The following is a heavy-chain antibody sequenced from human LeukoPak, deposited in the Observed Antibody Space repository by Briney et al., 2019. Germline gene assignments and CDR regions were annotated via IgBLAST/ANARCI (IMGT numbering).Heavy chain of an antibody. D-gene: IGHD3-10*01. Sequence: SETLSLTCTVSGGSISSGSYYWSWIRQPAGKGLEWIGRIYTSGSTNYNPSLKSRVTISVDTSKNQFSLKLSSVTAADTAVYYCTMASYYYYYYMDVWGKGTTVTVSS. J-gene: IGHJ6*03. CDR2: IYTSGST. CDR1: GGSISSGSYY. V-gene: IGHV4-61*02. CDR3: TMASYYYYYYMDV.